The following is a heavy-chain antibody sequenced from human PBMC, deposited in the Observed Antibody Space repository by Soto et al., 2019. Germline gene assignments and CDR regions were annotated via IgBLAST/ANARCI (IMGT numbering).Heavy chain of an antibody. Sequence: QVQLVESGGGVVRPGRSLRLSCAASGFTFNNYGMHWVRQAPGKGLEWVAVIWFDGSTTYYTDSVKGRFIISRDNSENTLFLVMNSLRAEDTAVYYCARDRVKYGDTILDDWGQGTLVTVSS. CDR3: ARDRVKYGDTILDD. D-gene: IGHD4-17*01. J-gene: IGHJ4*02. CDR1: GFTFNNYG. V-gene: IGHV3-33*01. CDR2: IWFDGSTT.